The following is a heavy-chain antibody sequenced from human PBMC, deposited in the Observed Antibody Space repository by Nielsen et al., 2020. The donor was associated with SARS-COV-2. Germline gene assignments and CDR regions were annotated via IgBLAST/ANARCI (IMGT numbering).Heavy chain of an antibody. CDR2: INTHTGNP. J-gene: IGHJ4*02. V-gene: IGHV7-4-1*02. CDR1: GYTFSSYT. Sequence: ASVKVSCKAAGYTFSSYTMGWVRQAPGQGLEWVGWINTHTGNPTYAQGFTGRFVFSLDTSVSTTYLQISSLKAEDTAVYYCARIAYDIWTGHSDYWGQGTLVTVSS. CDR3: ARIAYDIWTGHSDY. D-gene: IGHD3-9*01.